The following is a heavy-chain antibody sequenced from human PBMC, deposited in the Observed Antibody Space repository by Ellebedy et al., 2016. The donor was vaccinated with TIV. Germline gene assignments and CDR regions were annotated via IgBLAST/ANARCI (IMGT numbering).Heavy chain of an antibody. CDR1: GFTFSSYS. Sequence: GGSLRLXXAASGFTFSSYSMNWVRQSPGKGLEWVSYITSSSSTIYYADSVKGRFSISRDNAKNSLYLQMNSLRAEDTAVYYCARADTGMAYGMDVWGQGTTVTVSS. CDR3: ARADTGMAYGMDV. V-gene: IGHV3-48*04. CDR2: ITSSSSTI. D-gene: IGHD5-18*01. J-gene: IGHJ6*02.